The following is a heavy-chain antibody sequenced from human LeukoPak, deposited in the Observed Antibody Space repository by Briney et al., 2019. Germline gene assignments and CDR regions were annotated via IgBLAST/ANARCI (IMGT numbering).Heavy chain of an antibody. Sequence: SETLSLTCAVYGGSFSGYYWSWIRQPPGKGLEWIGEINHSGSTNYNPSLKSRVTISVDTSKNQFSLKLSSVTAADTAVYYCAGAPLVVVPAAIEGYYYYGMDVWGQGTTVTVSS. CDR1: GGSFSGYY. CDR2: INHSGST. D-gene: IGHD2-2*02. CDR3: AGAPLVVVPAAIEGYYYYGMDV. J-gene: IGHJ6*02. V-gene: IGHV4-34*01.